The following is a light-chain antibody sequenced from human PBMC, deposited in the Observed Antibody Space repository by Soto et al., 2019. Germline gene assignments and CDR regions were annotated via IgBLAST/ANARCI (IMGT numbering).Light chain of an antibody. CDR2: LNSDGSH. CDR1: SGHSSYD. CDR3: QTWDIGIQV. J-gene: IGLJ2*01. Sequence: QLVLTQSPSASASLGASVKLTCTLSSGHSSYDIAWHQQQPEKGPRYLMKLNSDGSHNKGDGIPDRFSGSSSGAERYLTISSLQSEDEADYYCQTWDIGIQVFGGGTKLTVL. V-gene: IGLV4-69*01.